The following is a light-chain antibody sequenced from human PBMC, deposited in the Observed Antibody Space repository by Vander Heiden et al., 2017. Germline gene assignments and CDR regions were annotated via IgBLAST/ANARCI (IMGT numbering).Light chain of an antibody. CDR3: QQYKSDCQTWT. Sequence: DIQMTQSPSTLSASVGDRVTITCRASQSISSWLAWYQQKPGKAPKLLIYDASSLERGVTSRFSGSGCGTEFTLTISSLQPEDFAAYYCQQYKSDCQTWTFGQGTKVEIK. J-gene: IGKJ1*01. CDR1: QSISSW. CDR2: DAS. V-gene: IGKV1-5*01.